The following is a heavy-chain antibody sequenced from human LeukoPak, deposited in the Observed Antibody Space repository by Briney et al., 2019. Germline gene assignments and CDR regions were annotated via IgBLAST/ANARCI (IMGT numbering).Heavy chain of an antibody. CDR1: GFTFSSYS. CDR3: ARAASGNLYYFDY. J-gene: IGHJ4*02. D-gene: IGHD1-14*01. V-gene: IGHV3-48*04. Sequence: PGGSLRLSCAASGFTFSSYSMNWVRQAPGKGLEWVSYISSSSSTIYYADSVKGRFTISRDNAKNSLYLQMNSLRAEDTAVYYCARAASGNLYYFDYWGQGTLVTVSS. CDR2: ISSSSSTI.